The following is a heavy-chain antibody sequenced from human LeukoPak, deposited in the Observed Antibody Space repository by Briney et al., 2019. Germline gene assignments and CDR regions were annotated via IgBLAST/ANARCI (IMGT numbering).Heavy chain of an antibody. J-gene: IGHJ6*02. CDR2: IKQDGSEK. Sequence: PGGSLRLSCAASGFTFSSYWMSWVRQAPGKGLEWVANIKQDGSEKYYVDSVKGRFTISRDNAKNSLYLQMNSLRAEDTAVYYCARDPPYYYDSSGYWYYYGMDVWGQGTTVTVSS. CDR3: ARDPPYYYDSSGYWYYYGMDV. V-gene: IGHV3-7*01. D-gene: IGHD3-22*01. CDR1: GFTFSSYW.